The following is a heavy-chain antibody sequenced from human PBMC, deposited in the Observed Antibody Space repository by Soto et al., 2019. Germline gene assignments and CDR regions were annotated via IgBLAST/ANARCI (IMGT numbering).Heavy chain of an antibody. CDR1: GFTFSSYA. CDR2: ISYDGSNK. Sequence: GGSLRLSCAASGFTFSSYAMHWVRQAPGKGLEWVAVISYDGSNKYYADSVKGRFTISRDNSKNTLYLQMNSLRAEDTAVYYCARDGLLGYFDYWGQGTLVTSPQ. CDR3: ARDGLLGYFDY. V-gene: IGHV3-30-3*01. D-gene: IGHD2-15*01. J-gene: IGHJ4*02.